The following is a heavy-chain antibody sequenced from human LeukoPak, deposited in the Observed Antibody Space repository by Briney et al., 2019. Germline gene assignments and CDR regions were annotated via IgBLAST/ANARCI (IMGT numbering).Heavy chain of an antibody. CDR1: GFTVSSNY. J-gene: IGHJ4*02. CDR2: IYSGCST. Sequence: PGGSLTLSCAASGFTVSSNYVSWARHAPGQALVLVSDIYSGCSTYYADSVKGRFSISRDNSKNALYLQMNSVSAEDSAGYYCATSTYRRADYWGQGTLVTVSS. V-gene: IGHV3-66*02. D-gene: IGHD2-2*02. CDR3: ATSTYRRADY.